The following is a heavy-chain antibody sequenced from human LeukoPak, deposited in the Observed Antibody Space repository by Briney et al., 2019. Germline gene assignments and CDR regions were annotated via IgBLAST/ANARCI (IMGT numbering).Heavy chain of an antibody. J-gene: IGHJ5*02. Sequence: GASVKVSCKASGYTFTGYYVHWVRQAPGQGLEWMGWINPYSGDTNYAQKFQGRVTMTRDTSISTAYMELSRLRSDDTAVYYCARFGTMVVTPNNWFDPWGQGTLVTVSS. CDR2: INPYSGDT. D-gene: IGHD4-23*01. V-gene: IGHV1-2*02. CDR3: ARFGTMVVTPNNWFDP. CDR1: GYTFTGYY.